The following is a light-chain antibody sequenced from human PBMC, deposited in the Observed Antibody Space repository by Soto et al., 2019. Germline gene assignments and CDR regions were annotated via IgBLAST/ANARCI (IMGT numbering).Light chain of an antibody. CDR2: DAS. Sequence: EIVLTQSPATLSLSPGERATLSCRASQSVRRYLAWYQQKPGQAPRLLIYDASNRATGIPARFSGSGSGTDFTLTISSLEPEDFAVYYCQQRSNWPPKYTFGQGTKLEIK. J-gene: IGKJ2*01. V-gene: IGKV3-11*01. CDR3: QQRSNWPPKYT. CDR1: QSVRRY.